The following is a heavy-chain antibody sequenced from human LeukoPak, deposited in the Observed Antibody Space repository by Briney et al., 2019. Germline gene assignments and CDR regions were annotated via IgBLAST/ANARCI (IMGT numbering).Heavy chain of an antibody. CDR2: INPNSGDT. V-gene: IGHV1-2*06. CDR1: GYTFTGYH. CDR3: ARDYCSSTSCLFDY. J-gene: IGHJ4*02. Sequence: AASVKVSCKASGYTFTGYHMHWVRQAPGQGLEWMGRINPNSGDTNYAQKFQGRVAMTGDTSISTAFMELTRLRSDDTAVYYCARDYCSSTSCLFDYWGQGTLVTVSS. D-gene: IGHD2-2*01.